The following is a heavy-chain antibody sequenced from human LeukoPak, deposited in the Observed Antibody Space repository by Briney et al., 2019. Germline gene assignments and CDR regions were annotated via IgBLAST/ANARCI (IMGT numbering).Heavy chain of an antibody. CDR2: ISSSGST. Sequence: SETLSLTCTVSGDSISSGDYYWSWIRQPAGKGLEWIGRISSSGSTNYNPSLKSRVTISVDTSKNEFSLKLSSVTAADTAVYFCARGPYSYDSSGAFDIWGQGTMVTVSS. CDR3: ARGPYSYDSSGAFDI. CDR1: GDSISSGDYY. J-gene: IGHJ3*02. V-gene: IGHV4-61*02. D-gene: IGHD3-22*01.